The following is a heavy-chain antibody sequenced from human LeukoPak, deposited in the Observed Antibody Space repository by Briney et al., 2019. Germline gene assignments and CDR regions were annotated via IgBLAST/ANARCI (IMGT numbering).Heavy chain of an antibody. J-gene: IGHJ4*02. Sequence: SSEILSLTCTVSGGSISGYYWSWIRQPPGKGLEWVGYISYSGSTNYNPSLKSRVTISVDTSKNQFSLKLSSVTAADTAIYYCARDGRAGSLFAYWGQGTLVTVSS. D-gene: IGHD6-19*01. CDR3: ARDGRAGSLFAY. CDR2: ISYSGST. CDR1: GGSISGYY. V-gene: IGHV4-59*01.